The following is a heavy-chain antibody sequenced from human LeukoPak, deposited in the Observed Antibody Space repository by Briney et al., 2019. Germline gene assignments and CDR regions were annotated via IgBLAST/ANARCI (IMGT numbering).Heavy chain of an antibody. CDR2: IDPSESYT. Sequence: GASLRISCKGSGYSFTSYWITWVRQMPGKGLEWMGRIDPSESYTNYSPSFQGHVTISADKSISTAYLQWSSLKASDTAMYYCATVTTIYCYYGMDVWGQGTTVTVSS. CDR3: ATVTTIYCYYGMDV. V-gene: IGHV5-10-1*01. D-gene: IGHD4-17*01. CDR1: GYSFTSYW. J-gene: IGHJ6*02.